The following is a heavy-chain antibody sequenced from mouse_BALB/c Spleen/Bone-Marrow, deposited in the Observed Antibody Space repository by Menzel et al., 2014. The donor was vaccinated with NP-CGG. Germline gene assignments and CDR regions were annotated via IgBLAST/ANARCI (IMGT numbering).Heavy chain of an antibody. D-gene: IGHD1-1*01. V-gene: IGHV5-17*02. CDR3: ARRGSNHWYFDV. CDR2: ISSGSSTI. J-gene: IGHJ1*01. Sequence: EVMLVESGGGLVQPGGSRKLSCAASGFTFSSFGMHWVRQAPEKGLEWVAYISSGSSTIYYADTVKGRFTISRDNPNNTLFLQRTSLRSEDTAMYYCARRGSNHWYFDVWGAGTTVTVSS. CDR1: GFTFSSFG.